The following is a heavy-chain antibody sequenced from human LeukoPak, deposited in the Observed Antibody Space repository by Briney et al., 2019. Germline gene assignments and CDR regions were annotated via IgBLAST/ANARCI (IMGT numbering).Heavy chain of an antibody. CDR2: IWYDGTNK. CDR1: GFTFSSYG. CDR3: ARVIFNYDNSGLNY. J-gene: IGHJ4*02. D-gene: IGHD3-22*01. V-gene: IGHV3-33*01. Sequence: PGGSLRLSCAASGFTFSSYGMTWVRQAPGKGPEWVANIWYDGTNKHYADSVKGRFTISRDNCKNTLYLQMDSLRAEDTAVYYCARVIFNYDNSGLNYWGQGTLVTVSS.